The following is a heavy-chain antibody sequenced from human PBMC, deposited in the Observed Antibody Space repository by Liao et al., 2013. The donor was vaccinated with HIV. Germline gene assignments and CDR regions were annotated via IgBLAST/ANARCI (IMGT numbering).Heavy chain of an antibody. J-gene: IGHJ5*02. V-gene: IGHV4-39*07. D-gene: IGHD3-3*01. Sequence: QLQLQESGPGLVKPSETLSLTCTVSGGSISSSSYYWGWIRQPPGKGLEWIGSIYYSGSTYYNPSLKSRVTISVDTSKNQFSLKLSSVTAADTAVYYCARDYYDFWSGRYNWFDPWGQGTLVTVSS. CDR3: ARDYYDFWSGRYNWFDP. CDR2: IYYSGST. CDR1: GGSISSSSYY.